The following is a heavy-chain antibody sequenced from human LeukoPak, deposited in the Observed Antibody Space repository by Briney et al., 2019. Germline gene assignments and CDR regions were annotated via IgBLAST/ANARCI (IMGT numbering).Heavy chain of an antibody. V-gene: IGHV1-18*01. Sequence: GASVKVSCKASDYTFTNYGVSWVRQAPGQGLEWMGWISAYNCKTYYAQKFQGRVTVTTDTSTSTAYMDLRSLRSDDTAVYYCARTNLDCKNGVCYDYWGQGTPVTVSS. J-gene: IGHJ4*02. CDR3: ARTNLDCKNGVCYDY. CDR2: ISAYNCKT. D-gene: IGHD2-8*01. CDR1: DYTFTNYG.